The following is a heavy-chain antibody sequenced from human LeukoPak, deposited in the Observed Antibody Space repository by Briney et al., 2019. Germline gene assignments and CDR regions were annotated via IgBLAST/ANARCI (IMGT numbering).Heavy chain of an antibody. Sequence: SETLSLTCTVSGGSISSSPYYWGWVRQPPGKGLEWIGSIYYSGNTYYNPSLKSRVTISVDTSKNQFSLKVNSVTAADTAVYYCARETMVRGVIDLWGQGTLVTVSS. CDR2: IYYSGNT. CDR3: ARETMVRGVIDL. V-gene: IGHV4-39*02. D-gene: IGHD3-10*01. CDR1: GGSISSSPYY. J-gene: IGHJ5*02.